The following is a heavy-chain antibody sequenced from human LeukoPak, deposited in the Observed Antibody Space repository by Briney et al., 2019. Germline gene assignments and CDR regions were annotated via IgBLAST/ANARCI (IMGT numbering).Heavy chain of an antibody. D-gene: IGHD4-11*01. J-gene: IGHJ5*02. V-gene: IGHV1-46*01. CDR3: ARDWGLYTNYVYWFDP. CDR1: GYTFTNYY. CDR2: IKPNDGST. Sequence: ASVKVSCKASGYTFTNYYMHWLRQAPGQGLEWMGIIKPNDGSTTYAQKFQGRVTMTRDMSTITVYMEVSSLRYEDTAVYYCARDWGLYTNYVYWFDPWGQGTLVTVSS.